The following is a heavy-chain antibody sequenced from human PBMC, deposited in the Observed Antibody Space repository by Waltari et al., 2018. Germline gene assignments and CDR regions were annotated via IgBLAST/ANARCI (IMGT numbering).Heavy chain of an antibody. Sequence: QLQLQESGPGLVKPSETLSLTCTVSGGSISSSRYYWGWIRQPPGKGLEWIGSIYYSGSTYYNPSLKSRVTISVDTSKNQFSLKLSSVTAADTAVYYCARVVVIALFDYWGQGTLVTVSS. CDR1: GGSISSSRYY. CDR3: ARVVVIALFDY. CDR2: IYYSGST. D-gene: IGHD2-21*01. J-gene: IGHJ4*02. V-gene: IGHV4-39*01.